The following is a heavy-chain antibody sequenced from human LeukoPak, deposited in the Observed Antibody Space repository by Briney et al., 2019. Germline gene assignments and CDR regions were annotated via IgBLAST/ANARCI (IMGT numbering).Heavy chain of an antibody. CDR2: IYYSGGT. CDR1: GGSISPYY. V-gene: IGHV4-59*08. CDR3: ARHSQITPSPLDY. J-gene: IGHJ4*02. Sequence: PSETLSLTCTVSGGSISPYYWSWIRQSPGKGLEWIAWIYYSGGTKYNPSLKSRVTISLDTSKSQFSLRLNSVTAADTAVYYCARHSQITPSPLDYWGQGTLVTVSS.